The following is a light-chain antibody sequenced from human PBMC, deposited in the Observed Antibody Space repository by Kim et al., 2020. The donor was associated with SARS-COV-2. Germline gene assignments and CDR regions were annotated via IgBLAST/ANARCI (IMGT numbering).Light chain of an antibody. CDR1: QSISNN. Sequence: ETMMTQSPATLSVSPGERATLSCRSSQSISNNLAWYQQKPGQAPRLLIYGVSTRATDIPARFSGSGSGTDFTLTISSLQSGDFAVYYCQQYNNWPPNTFGQGTKLEI. CDR2: GVS. V-gene: IGKV3-15*01. CDR3: QQYNNWPPNT. J-gene: IGKJ2*01.